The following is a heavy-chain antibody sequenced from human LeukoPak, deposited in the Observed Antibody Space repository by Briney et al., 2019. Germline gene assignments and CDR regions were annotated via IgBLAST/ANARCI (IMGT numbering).Heavy chain of an antibody. CDR3: ARDLGSDSSGYYSKGGAFDI. V-gene: IGHV1-69*13. CDR2: IIPIFGTA. Sequence: ASVKVSCKASGGTFSSYAISWVRQAPGQGLEWMGGIIPIFGTANYAQKFQGRVTITADESTSTAYMELSSLRSEDTAVYYCARDLGSDSSGYYSKGGAFDIWGQGTMVTVSS. J-gene: IGHJ3*02. CDR1: GGTFSSYA. D-gene: IGHD3-22*01.